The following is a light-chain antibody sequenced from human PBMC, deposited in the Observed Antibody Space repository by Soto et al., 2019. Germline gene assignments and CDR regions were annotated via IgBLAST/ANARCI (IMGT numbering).Light chain of an antibody. CDR2: EVS. CDR3: SSYTTSSTLVI. V-gene: IGLV2-14*01. Sequence: QSALTQPASVSGSPGQSITISCTGTSSDFNSYNYVSWYQQRPGKAPKLMIYEVSYRPSGVSNRFSGSKSGNTASLTISGLQAEDEADYYCSSYTTSSTLVIFGGGTKLTVL. J-gene: IGLJ2*01. CDR1: SSDFNSYNY.